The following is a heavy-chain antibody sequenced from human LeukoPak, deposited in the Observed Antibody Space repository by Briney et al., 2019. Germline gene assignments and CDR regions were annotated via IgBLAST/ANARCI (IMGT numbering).Heavy chain of an antibody. CDR3: ARAYSSGWSYYYYYGMDV. CDR2: IFYSGNT. D-gene: IGHD6-19*01. Sequence: SETLSLTCTVSGGSISSSIYYWGWIRQPPGKGLEWIGSIFYSGNTHYNPSLKSRVTMSVDTSKNQFSLKLSSVTAADTAVYYCARAYSSGWSYYYYYGMDVWGQGTTVTVSS. V-gene: IGHV4-39*01. J-gene: IGHJ6*02. CDR1: GGSISSSIYY.